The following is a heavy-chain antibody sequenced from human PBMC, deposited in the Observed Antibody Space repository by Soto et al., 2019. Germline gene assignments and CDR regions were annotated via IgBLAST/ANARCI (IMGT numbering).Heavy chain of an antibody. Sequence: LRLSCAASGFTFSSYSMNWVRQAPGKGLEWVSSISSSSSYIYYADSVKGRFTISRDNAKNSLYLQMNSLRAEDTAVYYCARELTLYDSSGYYYFDYWGQGTLVTVSS. V-gene: IGHV3-21*01. CDR1: GFTFSSYS. D-gene: IGHD3-22*01. CDR3: ARELTLYDSSGYYYFDY. CDR2: ISSSSSYI. J-gene: IGHJ4*02.